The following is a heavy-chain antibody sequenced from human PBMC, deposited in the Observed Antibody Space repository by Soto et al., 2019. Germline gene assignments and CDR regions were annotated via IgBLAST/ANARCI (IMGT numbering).Heavy chain of an antibody. D-gene: IGHD4-17*01. Sequence: SVEVSCKASGGTFSSYAISWVQQAPGQGLEWMGGIIPIFGTANYAQKFQGRVTITADESTSTAYMELSSLRSEDTAVYYCARVSYGAHWAYWGQGTLVTVSS. CDR2: IIPIFGTA. J-gene: IGHJ4*02. CDR1: GGTFSSYA. V-gene: IGHV1-69*13. CDR3: ARVSYGAHWAY.